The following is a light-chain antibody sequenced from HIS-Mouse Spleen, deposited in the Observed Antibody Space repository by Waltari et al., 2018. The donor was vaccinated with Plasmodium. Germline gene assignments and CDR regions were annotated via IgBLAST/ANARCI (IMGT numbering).Light chain of an antibody. J-gene: IGLJ3*02. CDR1: ALPKQY. CDR2: KDS. CDR3: QSADSSGTPNWV. V-gene: IGLV3-25*03. Sequence: SYELTQPPSVSVSPGQTARITCSGDALPKQYAYWYQQKPGQAPVLVIYKDSERHSGIPGRCSCSSSGTTGTLTISGVQAEDEADYYCQSADSSGTPNWVFGGGTKLTVL.